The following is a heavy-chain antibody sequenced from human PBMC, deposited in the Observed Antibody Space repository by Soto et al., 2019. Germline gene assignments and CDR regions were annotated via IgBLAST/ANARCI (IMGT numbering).Heavy chain of an antibody. CDR2: IIPIFGTA. CDR1: GGTFSSYA. D-gene: IGHD6-19*01. CDR3: ARDVRDISGWYPGDY. Sequence: QVQLVQSGAEVKKPGSSVKVSCKASGGTFSSYAISWVRQAPGQGLEWMGGIIPIFGTANYAQKFQGRITITADESTITAFMELSRLRSEDTAVYYCARDVRDISGWYPGDYWGQGTLVTVST. V-gene: IGHV1-69*01. J-gene: IGHJ4*02.